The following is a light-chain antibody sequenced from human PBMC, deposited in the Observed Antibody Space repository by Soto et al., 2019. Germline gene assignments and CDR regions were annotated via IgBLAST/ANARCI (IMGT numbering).Light chain of an antibody. J-gene: IGKJ2*01. CDR3: QQFDSSRIYS. CDR1: QSGNCGY. V-gene: IGKV3-20*01. Sequence: IVLTQSPGTLSFSPRERATLSCRASQSGNCGYLAWDHQKPGQAPRLLIYATSIRSTDFTDRFSGSGSGTDVTLTISGVEPEDSAVYYCHCQQFDSSRIYSFGQGTTLEIK. CDR2: ATS.